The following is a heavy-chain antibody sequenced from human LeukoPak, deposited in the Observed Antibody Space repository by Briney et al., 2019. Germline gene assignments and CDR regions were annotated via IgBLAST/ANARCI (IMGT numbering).Heavy chain of an antibody. V-gene: IGHV3-66*01. CDR1: GVTVSSNY. J-gene: IGHJ4*02. Sequence: PGGPLPPPWPASGVTVSSNYMSWVREAPGKGLEWVSVIYSGGSTYYADSVKGRFTISRDNSKNTLYLQMNSLRAEDTAVYYCAGYSSPNFDYWGQGTLVTVSS. CDR3: AGYSSPNFDY. CDR2: IYSGGST. D-gene: IGHD6-13*01.